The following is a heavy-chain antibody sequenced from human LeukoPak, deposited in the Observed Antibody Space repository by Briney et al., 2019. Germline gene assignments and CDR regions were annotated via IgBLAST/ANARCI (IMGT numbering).Heavy chain of an antibody. CDR2: INHSGST. Sequence: GSLRLSCAASGFTVSSNYMSWIRQPPGKGLEWIGEINHSGSTNYNPSLKSRVTISVDTSKNQFSLKLSSVTAADTAVYYCARARYYYDSSGYAVRGQGTLVTVSS. D-gene: IGHD3-22*01. J-gene: IGHJ4*02. CDR3: ARARYYYDSSGYAV. CDR1: GFTVSSNY. V-gene: IGHV4-34*01.